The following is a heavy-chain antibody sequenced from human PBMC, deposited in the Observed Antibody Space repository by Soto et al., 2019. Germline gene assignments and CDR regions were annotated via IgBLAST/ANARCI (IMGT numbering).Heavy chain of an antibody. D-gene: IGHD6-19*01. V-gene: IGHV2-26*01. J-gene: IGHJ6*03. CDR3: ARILFGRSVAGGYFYMDV. CDR1: GFSLSNGKVG. CDR2: IFSNDEK. Sequence: VSGPTLVNPTETLTLTCTVSGFSLSNGKVGVSWIRQPPGKALEWLAHIFSNDEKSYRTSLKSSLTISEDTSKSQVVLTMTNVDPVDTATYYCARILFGRSVAGGYFYMDVWGKGTTVTVSS.